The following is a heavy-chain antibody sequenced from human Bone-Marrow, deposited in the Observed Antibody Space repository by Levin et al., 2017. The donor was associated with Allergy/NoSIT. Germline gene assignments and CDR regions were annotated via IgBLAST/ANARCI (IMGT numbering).Heavy chain of an antibody. J-gene: IGHJ1*01. CDR2: IYYSGST. V-gene: IGHV4-39*01. Sequence: SPTLSLPCTVSGGSIRSSSYYWGWIRQPPGKGLEWIGSIYYSGSTYYNPSLKSRVTISVDTSKNQFSLKLSSVTAADTAVYYCARRRLYGDIQHWGQGTLVTVSS. CDR3: ARRRLYGDIQH. CDR1: GGSIRSSSYY. D-gene: IGHD4-17*01.